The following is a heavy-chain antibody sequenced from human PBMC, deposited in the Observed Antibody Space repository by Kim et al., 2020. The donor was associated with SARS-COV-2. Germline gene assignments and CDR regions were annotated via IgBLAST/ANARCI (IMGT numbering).Heavy chain of an antibody. CDR3: ARHTELRYFDWFPEYYYYMDV. CDR2: IYYSGST. J-gene: IGHJ6*03. V-gene: IGHV4-39*01. CDR1: GGSISSSSYY. Sequence: SETLSLTCTVSGGSISSSSYYWGWIRQPPGKGLEWIGSIYYSGSTHYSPSLKSRVTISVDTSKNQVSLRLSSVTAADTAVYYCARHTELRYFDWFPEYYYYMDVWGKGTPVTVSS. D-gene: IGHD3-9*01.